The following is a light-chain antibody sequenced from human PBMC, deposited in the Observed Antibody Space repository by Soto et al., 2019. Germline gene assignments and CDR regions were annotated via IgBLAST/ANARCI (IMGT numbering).Light chain of an antibody. J-gene: IGLJ3*02. CDR1: SSNIGSNY. CDR2: RNN. V-gene: IGLV1-47*01. CDR3: AAWDDSLSGPHWV. Sequence: QSVLTQPPSASGTPGQRVTISCSGSSSNIGSNYVYWYQQLPGTAPKLLIYRNNQRPSGVPDRFPGSKSGTSASLAISGLRSEDEADYYCAAWDDSLSGPHWVFGGGTKVTVL.